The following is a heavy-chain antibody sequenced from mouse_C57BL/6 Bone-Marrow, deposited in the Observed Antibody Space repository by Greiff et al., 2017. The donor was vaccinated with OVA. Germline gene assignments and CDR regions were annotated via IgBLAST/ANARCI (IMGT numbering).Heavy chain of an antibody. D-gene: IGHD6-1*01. V-gene: IGHV1-64*01. J-gene: IGHJ3*01. CDR2: IHPNSGST. CDR3: ARGHAAWFAY. Sequence: QVQLQQPGAELVKPGASVKLSCKASGYTFTSYWMHWVKQRPGQGLEWIGMIHPNSGSTNYNEKFKSKATLTVDKSSSTVYMQLSSLTSEDSAVYYCARGHAAWFAYWGQGTLVTVSA. CDR1: GYTFTSYW.